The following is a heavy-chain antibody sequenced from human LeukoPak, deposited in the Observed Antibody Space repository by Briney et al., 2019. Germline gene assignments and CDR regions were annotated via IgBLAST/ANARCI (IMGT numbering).Heavy chain of an antibody. D-gene: IGHD2-15*01. CDR3: ARIFSGGPTGHAFDI. J-gene: IGHJ3*02. CDR2: ISSTGSTK. CDR1: GFTFSSYT. V-gene: IGHV3-48*04. Sequence: GGSLRLSCAASGFTFSSYTMNWVRQAPGKGLEWLSYISSTGSTKYYADSVKGRFTISRDNAKNSLYLQMNSLRAEDTAVYYCARIFSGGPTGHAFDIWGQGTMVTVSS.